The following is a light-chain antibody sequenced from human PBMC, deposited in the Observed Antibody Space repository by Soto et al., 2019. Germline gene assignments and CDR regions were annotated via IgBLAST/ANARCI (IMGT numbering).Light chain of an antibody. CDR2: GAS. Sequence: EIVMTQSPATLSVSPGERATLSCRASQSVSSNLDGYQQKPGKDPRRLIFGASFRATGIPDRFSGSGSGTDFTLTISRLEPEDFAVYYCQQYDISPWTFGQGTKV. V-gene: IGKV3-15*01. J-gene: IGKJ1*01. CDR1: QSVSSN. CDR3: QQYDISPWT.